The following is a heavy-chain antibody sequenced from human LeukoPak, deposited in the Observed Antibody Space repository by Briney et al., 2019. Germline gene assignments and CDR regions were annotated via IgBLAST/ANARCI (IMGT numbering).Heavy chain of an antibody. CDR3: AGGIVGATSSWRAAFDI. CDR1: GGSISSYY. J-gene: IGHJ3*02. CDR2: IYTSGST. Sequence: SETLSLTCTVSGGSISSYYWSWIRQPAGKGLEWIGRIYTSGSTNYNPSLKSRVTMSVDTSKNQFSLKLSSVTAADTAVYYCAGGIVGATSSWRAAFDIWGQGTMVTVSS. D-gene: IGHD1-26*01. V-gene: IGHV4-4*07.